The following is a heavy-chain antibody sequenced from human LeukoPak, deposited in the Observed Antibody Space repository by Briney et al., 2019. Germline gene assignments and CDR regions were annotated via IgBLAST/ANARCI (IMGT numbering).Heavy chain of an antibody. CDR1: GFTFSSYA. CDR3: AKAKVVIAMAYYYMDV. CDR2: ISGSGGST. Sequence: SGGSLRLSCAASGFTFSSYAMSWVRQAPGKGLEWVSAISGSGGSTYYADSVKGRFTISRDNSKNTLYLQMNSLRAEDTAVYYCAKAKVVIAMAYYYMDVWGKGTTVTVSS. J-gene: IGHJ6*03. D-gene: IGHD2-21*01. V-gene: IGHV3-23*01.